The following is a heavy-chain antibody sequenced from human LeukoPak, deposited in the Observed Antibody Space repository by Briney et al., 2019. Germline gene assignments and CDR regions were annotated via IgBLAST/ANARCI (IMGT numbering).Heavy chain of an antibody. CDR1: GFTFSSYA. Sequence: PGGSLRLSCAASGFTFSSYAMSWVRQAPGKGLEWVSAISGSGGSTYYADSVKGRFTISRDNSKNTLYLQMNSLRAEDTAVYYCAKDLLSGGNCYSIFHYWGQGTLVTVSS. CDR2: ISGSGGST. D-gene: IGHD2-15*01. CDR3: AKDLLSGGNCYSIFHY. V-gene: IGHV3-23*01. J-gene: IGHJ4*02.